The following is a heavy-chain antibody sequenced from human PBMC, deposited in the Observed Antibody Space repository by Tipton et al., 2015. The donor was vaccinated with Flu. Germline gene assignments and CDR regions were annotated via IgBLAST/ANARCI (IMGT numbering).Heavy chain of an antibody. CDR3: ARALRGPVGATLGY. V-gene: IGHV4-61*02. J-gene: IGHJ4*02. D-gene: IGHD1-26*01. CDR2: IYTSGST. Sequence: TLSLTCTVSGGSISSGSYYWSWIRQPAGKGLEWIGRIYTSGSTNYNPSLKSRVTISLDTSKNQFSLNLSSVTAADTAVYYCARALRGPVGATLGYWGQGTLVTVSS. CDR1: GGSISSGSYY.